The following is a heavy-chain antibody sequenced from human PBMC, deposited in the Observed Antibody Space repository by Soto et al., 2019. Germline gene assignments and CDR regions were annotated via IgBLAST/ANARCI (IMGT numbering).Heavy chain of an antibody. V-gene: IGHV3-23*01. CDR2: ITGTGGDT. CDR3: ARTRGYRYGLDV. J-gene: IGHJ6*02. D-gene: IGHD4-4*01. Sequence: EVQLLESAGGLVQPGGSLRLSCAASGFPLSTCGMSWVRKAPGKGLEWVSSITGTGGDTYYADCVKGRFTSSRDNSNNILYLQMNSLRVEDTAVYYCARTRGYRYGLDVWGQGTTITVSS. CDR1: GFPLSTCG.